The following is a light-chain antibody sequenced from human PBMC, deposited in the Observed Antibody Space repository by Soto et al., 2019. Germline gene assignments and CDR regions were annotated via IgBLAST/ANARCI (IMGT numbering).Light chain of an antibody. Sequence: QSVLTQPRSVSGPPGQSVSISCSGTSSDVGTYNYVSWYQQHPGKAPKLMIYDVSKRPSGVPDRFPGSKSGNTASLTISGLQAEDEADYYCCSYAGGYTHAVFGGGTKLTVL. CDR1: SSDVGTYNY. CDR3: CSYAGGYTHAV. CDR2: DVS. J-gene: IGLJ2*01. V-gene: IGLV2-11*01.